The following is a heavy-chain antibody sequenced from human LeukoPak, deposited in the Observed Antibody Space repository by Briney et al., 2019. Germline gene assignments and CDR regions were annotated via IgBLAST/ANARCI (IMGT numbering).Heavy chain of an antibody. J-gene: IGHJ6*02. V-gene: IGHV3-11*01. CDR1: GFTFSDHY. Sequence: GGSLRLSCAASGFTFSDHYMSWIRQAPGKGLEWVSYISGSGSTIYYADSVKGRFTISRDNAKNSLYLQMNSLRAEDTAVYYCARRGVLWFGELFYYGMDVWGQGTTVTVSS. D-gene: IGHD3-10*01. CDR3: ARRGVLWFGELFYYGMDV. CDR2: ISGSGSTI.